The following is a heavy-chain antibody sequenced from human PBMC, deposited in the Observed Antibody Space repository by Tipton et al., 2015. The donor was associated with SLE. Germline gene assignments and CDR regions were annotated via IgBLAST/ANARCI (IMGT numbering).Heavy chain of an antibody. CDR1: GASIGRYY. J-gene: IGHJ6*03. Sequence: TLSLTCTVSGASIGRYYWSWIRQPPGKGLEWIGYIYYSGSTNYNPSLKSRVTISVDTSKNQFSLKLSSVAAADTAVYYCARGGTLWYYYSYMDVWGKGTTVTVSS. V-gene: IGHV4-59*12. CDR2: IYYSGST. CDR3: ARGGTLWYYYSYMDV. D-gene: IGHD3-16*01.